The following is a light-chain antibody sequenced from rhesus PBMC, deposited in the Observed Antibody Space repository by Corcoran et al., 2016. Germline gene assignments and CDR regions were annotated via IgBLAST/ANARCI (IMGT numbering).Light chain of an antibody. CDR1: QGISSY. Sequence: DIQMSQSPSSLSAFVGDRVTITCRASQGISSYLNWYQQKRGKAPKLLIYNAKSLASGVPSRFSGNGSGTEFTLTISSLQPEDFATYYCQQGNSNPLTFGGGTKVELK. V-gene: IGKV1-32*02. CDR2: NAK. J-gene: IGKJ4*01. CDR3: QQGNSNPLT.